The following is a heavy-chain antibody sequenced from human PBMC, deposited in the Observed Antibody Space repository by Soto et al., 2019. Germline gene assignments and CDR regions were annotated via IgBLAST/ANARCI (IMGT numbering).Heavy chain of an antibody. CDR2: ISYDGSNK. CDR3: VAGKYFFDY. V-gene: IGHV3-30*03. Sequence: QVQLVESGGGVVQPGRSLRLSCAASGFSFSSYGMQWVRQAPGKGLEWVAVISYDGSNKYYADSVKDRFTISRDNSKKTLYLQMNSLGADDTAVYYCVAGKYFFDYCGQGTLVTVSS. D-gene: IGHD6-19*01. CDR1: GFSFSSYG. J-gene: IGHJ4*02.